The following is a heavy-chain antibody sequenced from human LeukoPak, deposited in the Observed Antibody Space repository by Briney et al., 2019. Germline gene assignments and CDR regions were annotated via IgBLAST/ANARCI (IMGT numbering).Heavy chain of an antibody. Sequence: SETLSLTCTVSGGPMSTFYWSWIRQPPGKGLEWIGYISYSGSTYYSPSLKSRVTISLDSSKNQFSLKLSSVTAADTAVYYCARGLRETATGLFDYWGQGTLVTVSS. CDR1: GGPMSTFY. V-gene: IGHV4-59*08. D-gene: IGHD2-21*02. J-gene: IGHJ4*02. CDR3: ARGLRETATGLFDY. CDR2: ISYSGST.